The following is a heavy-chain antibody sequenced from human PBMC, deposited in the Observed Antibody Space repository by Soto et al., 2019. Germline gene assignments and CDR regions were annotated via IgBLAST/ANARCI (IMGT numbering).Heavy chain of an antibody. J-gene: IGHJ4*02. CDR3: AKEQVELLSYFDY. CDR2: ISYDGSNK. CDR1: GFTFSSYG. V-gene: IGHV3-30*18. Sequence: GGSLRLSCAASGFTFSSYGMHWVRQAPGKGLEWVAVISYDGSNKYYADSVKGRFTISRDNSKNTLYLQMNSLRAEDTAVYYCAKEQVELLSYFDYWGQGTLVTVSS. D-gene: IGHD1-7*01.